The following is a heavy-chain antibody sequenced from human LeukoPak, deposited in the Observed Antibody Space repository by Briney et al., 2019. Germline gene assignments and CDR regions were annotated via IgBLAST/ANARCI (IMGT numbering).Heavy chain of an antibody. CDR2: TTGSRTGT. Sequence: GGSLRLSCAASGFTFSNYAMTWVRQAPGKGLEWVSATTGSRTGTYYADSVKGRFTISRDNPKNTLYLQMNSLRAEDTAVYYCAKDHSSAWNFYYYGMNVWGQGTTVTVSS. D-gene: IGHD6-19*01. J-gene: IGHJ6*02. CDR1: GFTFSNYA. V-gene: IGHV3-23*01. CDR3: AKDHSSAWNFYYYGMNV.